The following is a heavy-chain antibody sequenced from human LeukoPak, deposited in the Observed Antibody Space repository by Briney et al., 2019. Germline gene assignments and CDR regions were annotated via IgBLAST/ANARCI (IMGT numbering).Heavy chain of an antibody. Sequence: ESGPTLVKPTQTLTLTCTFSGFSLSTSAVGVGWIRQPPGKALEWLALTYWDDDKRYSPSLKSRLTITKDTSKNQVVHAMSNMDPVDTATYYCAHRNPQSMAYYFDYWGQGTLVTVSS. V-gene: IGHV2-5*02. J-gene: IGHJ4*02. CDR3: AHRNPQSMAYYFDY. CDR2: TYWDDDK. CDR1: GFSLSTSAVG. D-gene: IGHD2/OR15-2a*01.